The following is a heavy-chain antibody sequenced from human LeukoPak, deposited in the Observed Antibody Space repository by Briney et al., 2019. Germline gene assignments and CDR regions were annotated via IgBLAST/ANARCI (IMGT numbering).Heavy chain of an antibody. CDR2: ISSNGNT. J-gene: IGHJ3*02. Sequence: SESLSLTCTVSGGSSRSYVWHWIRQPAGKGLEWVGPISSNGNTNYNPSLKRRLTMSLDTSKKQFSLRMTSVPAADTAVYYCARERGDAVDAFDIWGQGTVVTVSS. CDR1: GGSSRSYV. D-gene: IGHD3-16*01. V-gene: IGHV4-4*07. CDR3: ARERGDAVDAFDI.